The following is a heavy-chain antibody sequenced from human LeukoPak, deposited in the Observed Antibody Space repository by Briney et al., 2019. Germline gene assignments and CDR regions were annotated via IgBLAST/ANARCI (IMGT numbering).Heavy chain of an antibody. V-gene: IGHV3-23*01. Sequence: PGGSLRLSCAASGFTFSSYAMSWVRQAPGKGLEWVSAISGSGGSTYYADSVKGRFTISRDNSKNTLYLQMDSLGIEDTGVYYCARDNILTAYDFWGQGSLVTVSS. CDR2: ISGSGGST. CDR1: GFTFSSYA. CDR3: ARDNILTAYDF. J-gene: IGHJ4*02. D-gene: IGHD3-9*01.